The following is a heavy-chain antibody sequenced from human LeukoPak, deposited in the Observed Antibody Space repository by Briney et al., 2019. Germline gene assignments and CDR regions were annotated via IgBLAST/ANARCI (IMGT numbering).Heavy chain of an antibody. J-gene: IGHJ4*02. CDR2: ISAYNGNT. CDR3: ARDHRDIVVVPAANAPDY. D-gene: IGHD2-2*01. V-gene: IGHV1-18*01. CDR1: GYTFTSYG. Sequence: GASVKVSCKASGYTFTSYGISWVRQAPGQGLEWMGWISAYNGNTNYAQKLQGRVTMTTDTSTSTAYMELRSLRSDNTAVYYCARDHRDIVVVPAANAPDYCRQGTLVTVSS.